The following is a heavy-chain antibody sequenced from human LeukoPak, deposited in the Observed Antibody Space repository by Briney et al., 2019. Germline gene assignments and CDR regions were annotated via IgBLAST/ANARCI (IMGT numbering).Heavy chain of an antibody. CDR2: IYYSGST. J-gene: IGHJ4*02. CDR1: GGSISSYY. V-gene: IGHV4-59*01. Sequence: PSETLSLTCTVSGGSISSYYWSWLRQPPGKGLEWIGYIYYSGSTNYNPSLKSRVTISVDTSKNQFSLKLSSVTAADTAVYYCARGGHYGDKATDYWGQGTLVTVSS. CDR3: ARGGHYGDKATDY. D-gene: IGHD4-17*01.